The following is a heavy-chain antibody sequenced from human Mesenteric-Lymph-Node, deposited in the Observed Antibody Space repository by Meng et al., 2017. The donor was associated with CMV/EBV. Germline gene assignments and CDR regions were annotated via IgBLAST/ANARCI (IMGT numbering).Heavy chain of an antibody. D-gene: IGHD3-10*01. CDR2: IKQDGSEK. Sequence: LKIAGAASGFIFNNYWMHWVRQAPGKGLEWVANIKQDGSEKYYVDSVKGRFTISRDNAKKSLYLQMNSLRTEDTAVYYCASRDYYYFNMDVWGQGTTVTVSS. CDR3: ASRDYYYFNMDV. J-gene: IGHJ6*02. V-gene: IGHV3-7*01. CDR1: GFIFNNYW.